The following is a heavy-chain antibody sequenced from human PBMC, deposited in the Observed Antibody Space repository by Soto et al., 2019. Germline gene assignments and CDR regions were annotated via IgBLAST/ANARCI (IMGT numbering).Heavy chain of an antibody. CDR1: GFTFSSYG. D-gene: IGHD2-15*01. Sequence: HPGGSLRLSCAASGFTFSSYGMHWVRQAPGKGLEWVAVISYDGSNKYYADSVKGRFTISRDNSKNTLYLQMNSLRAEDTAVYYCAKDGAAKEPDCSGGSCYSYGMDVWGQGTTVTVSS. CDR2: ISYDGSNK. J-gene: IGHJ6*02. V-gene: IGHV3-30*18. CDR3: AKDGAAKEPDCSGGSCYSYGMDV.